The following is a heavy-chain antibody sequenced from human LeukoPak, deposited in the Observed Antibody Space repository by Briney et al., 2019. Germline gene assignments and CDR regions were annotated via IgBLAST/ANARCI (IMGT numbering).Heavy chain of an antibody. D-gene: IGHD3-10*01. J-gene: IGHJ4*02. Sequence: GGSLRLSCAASGFTFSSYAMSWVRQAPGKGLEWVSSISGTGGSTYYADSVKGRFTISGDNSKNTLFLQMNSLRAEDTALYYCAKHFGSGDYYNFFDDWGQGTLVSVSS. CDR2: ISGTGGST. V-gene: IGHV3-23*01. CDR1: GFTFSSYA. CDR3: AKHFGSGDYYNFFDD.